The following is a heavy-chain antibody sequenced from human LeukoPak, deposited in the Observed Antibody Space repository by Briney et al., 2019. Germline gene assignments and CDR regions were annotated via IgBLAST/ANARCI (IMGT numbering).Heavy chain of an antibody. Sequence: SETLSLTCAVYGGSFSGYYWSWIRQPPGKGLEWIGEINHSGSTNYNPSLKSRVTISVDTSKNQFSLKLSSVTAADTAVYYCARGAGYSSGWYPHWGQGTLVTVSS. V-gene: IGHV4-34*01. D-gene: IGHD6-13*01. CDR3: ARGAGYSSGWYPH. CDR2: INHSGST. CDR1: GGSFSGYY. J-gene: IGHJ4*02.